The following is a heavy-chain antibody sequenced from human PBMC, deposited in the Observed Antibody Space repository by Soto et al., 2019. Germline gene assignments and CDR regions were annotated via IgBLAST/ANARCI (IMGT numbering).Heavy chain of an antibody. CDR2: INPNSGGT. CDR1: GYTFTGYY. V-gene: IGHV1-2*02. D-gene: IGHD3-22*01. CDR3: ARDPSSSGYYSDY. J-gene: IGHJ4*02. Sequence: ASVKVSCKASGYTFTGYYMHWVRQAPGQGLEWMGWINPNSGGTNYAQKFQGRVTMTRDTSISTAYMELSRPRSDDTAVYYCARDPSSSGYYSDYWGQRTLVTVSS.